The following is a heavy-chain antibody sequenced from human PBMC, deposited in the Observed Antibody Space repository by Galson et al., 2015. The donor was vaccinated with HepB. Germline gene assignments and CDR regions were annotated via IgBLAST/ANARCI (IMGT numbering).Heavy chain of an antibody. CDR3: ARDSAVAGPDFDY. V-gene: IGHV7-4-1*01. CDR1: GYTFTTYA. D-gene: IGHD6-19*01. Sequence: SVKVSCKASGYTFTTYALNWVRQAPGQGLEWMGWINTNTGNPTYAQGFTGRFVFSLDTSVSTAYLQICSLRAEDTAVYYCARDSAVAGPDFDYWGQGTLVTVSS. J-gene: IGHJ4*02. CDR2: INTNTGNP.